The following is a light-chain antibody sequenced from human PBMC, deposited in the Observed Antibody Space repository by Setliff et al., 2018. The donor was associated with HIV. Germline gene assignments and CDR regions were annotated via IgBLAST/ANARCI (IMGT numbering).Light chain of an antibody. J-gene: IGLJ1*01. CDR1: NSDIGTYNY. V-gene: IGLV2-14*03. CDR3: SSYSSSTTPYV. CDR2: DVS. Sequence: SALTQPASVSGSPGQSMTISCTGTNSDIGTYNYVSWYQQHPGKAPKLMIYDVSNRPSGISNRFSGSKSGNAASLTISGLQAEDEADYFCSSYSSSTTPYVFGTGTKVT.